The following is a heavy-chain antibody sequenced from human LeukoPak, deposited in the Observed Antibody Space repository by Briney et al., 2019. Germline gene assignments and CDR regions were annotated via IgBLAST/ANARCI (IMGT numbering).Heavy chain of an antibody. D-gene: IGHD3-16*01. CDR1: GFTFDDYG. CDR3: ARAGGGYGDYFNY. J-gene: IGHJ4*02. Sequence: LSGGSLRLSCAASGFTFDDYGMSWVRHAPGKGLEWVSGINWNGGSTAYADSVKGRFTISRDNANNSLYLQMNSLRAEDTALYYCARAGGGYGDYFNYWGQGTLVTVSS. CDR2: INWNGGST. V-gene: IGHV3-20*04.